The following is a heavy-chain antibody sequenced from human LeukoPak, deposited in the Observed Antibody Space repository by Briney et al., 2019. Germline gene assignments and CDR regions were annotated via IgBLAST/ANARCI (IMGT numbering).Heavy chain of an antibody. CDR2: ISSSSSTI. J-gene: IGHJ4*02. CDR3: TRGAIQLWLAY. D-gene: IGHD5-18*01. Sequence: PGGSLRLSCAASGFTFSSYSMNWVRQAPGKGLEWVSYISSSSSTIYYADSVKGRFTISRDNAKNSLYLQMNSLRAEDTAVYYCTRGAIQLWLAYWGQGTLVTVSS. CDR1: GFTFSSYS. V-gene: IGHV3-48*01.